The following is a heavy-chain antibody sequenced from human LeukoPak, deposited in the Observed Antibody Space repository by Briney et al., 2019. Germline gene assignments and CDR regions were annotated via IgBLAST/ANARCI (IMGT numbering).Heavy chain of an antibody. CDR3: ARRTGSLDAFDI. Sequence: SETLSLTCTVSGGSISSYYWSWIRQPPGKGLEWIGYIYYSGSTNYNPSLKSRVTISVDTSKNQFSLKLSSVTAADTAVYYCARRTGSLDAFDIWGQGTMVTVSS. J-gene: IGHJ3*02. D-gene: IGHD3-9*01. CDR1: GGSISSYY. V-gene: IGHV4-59*08. CDR2: IYYSGST.